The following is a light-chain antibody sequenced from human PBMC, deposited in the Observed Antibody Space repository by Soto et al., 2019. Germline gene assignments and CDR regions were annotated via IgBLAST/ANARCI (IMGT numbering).Light chain of an antibody. V-gene: IGKV3-15*01. CDR1: QSVNNN. CDR3: QQYNNWPLT. J-gene: IGKJ4*01. CDR2: GAS. Sequence: EIVMTQSPATLSVSPGARATLSCRASQSVNNNLAWYQQKPGQAPRLLIYGASARATGITARFSGSGSGTEFTLTISSLQSEDFAVYYCQQYNNWPLTFGGGTKVEIK.